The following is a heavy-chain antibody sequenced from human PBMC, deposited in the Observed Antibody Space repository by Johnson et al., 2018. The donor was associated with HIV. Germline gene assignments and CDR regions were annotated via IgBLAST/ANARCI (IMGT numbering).Heavy chain of an antibody. Sequence: QMLLVESGGGVVQPGRSPRLACAASGFTFSSYPMHWVRQAPGKGLEWVAVISYDGRNKYYADSVKGRFTIYRDNSKNRLYLQMNSLRAEDTAVYYCAIVGIFGVAPDDAFDIWGQGTMVTVSS. J-gene: IGHJ3*02. CDR3: AIVGIFGVAPDDAFDI. CDR2: ISYDGRNK. D-gene: IGHD3-3*01. CDR1: GFTFSSYP. V-gene: IGHV3-30*04.